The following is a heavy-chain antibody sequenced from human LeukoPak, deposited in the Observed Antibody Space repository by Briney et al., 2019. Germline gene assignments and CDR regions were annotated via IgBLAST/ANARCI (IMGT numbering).Heavy chain of an antibody. CDR2: ISGSGGST. Sequence: GGSLRLSCAASGFTFSNHAMNWVRQAPGRGLEWVSGISGSGGSTYYADSVKGRSTISRDNSKNTLYLQMNSLRAEDTAVYYCAKDGPDYDFWSGYSYWGQGTLVTVSS. CDR1: GFTFSNHA. V-gene: IGHV3-23*01. J-gene: IGHJ4*02. D-gene: IGHD3-3*01. CDR3: AKDGPDYDFWSGYSY.